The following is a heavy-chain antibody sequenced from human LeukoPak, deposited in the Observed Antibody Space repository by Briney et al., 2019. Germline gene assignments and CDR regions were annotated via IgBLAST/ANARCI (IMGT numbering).Heavy chain of an antibody. CDR2: IRYDGTNK. J-gene: IGHJ4*02. Sequence: GGSLRLSCAASGFTFSSYGMHWVRQAVGKGLEWVAFIRYDGTNKYYADSVKGRFTISRDNSKNTLYLQMNSLRAEDTAVYYCAKDPTHFRVWDDYDSSVLSCWGQGTLATVSS. CDR3: AKDPTHFRVWDDYDSSVLSC. V-gene: IGHV3-30*02. D-gene: IGHD3-22*01. CDR1: GFTFSSYG.